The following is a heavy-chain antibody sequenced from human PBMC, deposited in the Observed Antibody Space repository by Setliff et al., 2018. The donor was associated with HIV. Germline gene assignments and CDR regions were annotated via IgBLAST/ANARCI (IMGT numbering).Heavy chain of an antibody. V-gene: IGHV3-7*03. D-gene: IGHD6-6*01. CDR2: INEDGTEK. Sequence: LRLSCAASGFTFTSFWMSWVRQAPGKGLEWVANINEDGTEKYYVDSVRGRSTISRDNANNSLYLQMSSLRAEDTAVYYCARGGGGARRVIGSWGQGALVTVSS. CDR1: GFTFTSFW. CDR3: ARGGGGARRVIGS. J-gene: IGHJ4*02.